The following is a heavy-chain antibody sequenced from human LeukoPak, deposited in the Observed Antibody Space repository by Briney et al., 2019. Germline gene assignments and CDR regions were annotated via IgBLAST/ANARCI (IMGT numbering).Heavy chain of an antibody. J-gene: IGHJ6*02. Sequence: GGSPRLSCAASGFTFSDHWMSWIRQDPGTGLEWVSYISPTGDSIYYADSVRGRFTISRDNARNSVFLQMNSLRADDTAVYYCARGHYGMDVWGQGTTVTVSS. CDR2: ISPTGDSI. CDR3: ARGHYGMDV. V-gene: IGHV3-11*01. CDR1: GFTFSDHW. D-gene: IGHD3-10*01.